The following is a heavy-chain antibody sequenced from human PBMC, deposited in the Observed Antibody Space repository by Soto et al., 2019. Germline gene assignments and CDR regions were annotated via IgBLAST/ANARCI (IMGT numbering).Heavy chain of an antibody. CDR1: GASISSGGYY. D-gene: IGHD4-17*01. V-gene: IGHV4-31*11. CDR2: IYNSGTT. CDR3: AREGSSTVTALRALDI. Sequence: QVQLQESGPGLVKPSQTLSLTCAVSGASISSGGYYWNWIRQHPGKGLEWIGHIYNSGTTHYNPSLKRRLTISVDTSKNHFFLKLDSLPAADTAVYYCAREGSSTVTALRALDIWGHGTLVTVSP. J-gene: IGHJ3*02.